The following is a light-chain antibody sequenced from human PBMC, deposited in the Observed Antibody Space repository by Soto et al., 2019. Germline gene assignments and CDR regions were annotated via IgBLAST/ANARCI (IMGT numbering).Light chain of an antibody. CDR2: GAS. V-gene: IGKV3-20*01. CDR1: RSVSSSY. Sequence: EIVLTQSPGPLSLSPGERASLSCRASRSVSSSYLAWYQQKPGQAPRLLIYGASSRATGIPDRLTGSGSGTDFTLTISRLEPEDFAVYYCQQYGSSPPTFGQGTKVDIK. CDR3: QQYGSSPPT. J-gene: IGKJ1*01.